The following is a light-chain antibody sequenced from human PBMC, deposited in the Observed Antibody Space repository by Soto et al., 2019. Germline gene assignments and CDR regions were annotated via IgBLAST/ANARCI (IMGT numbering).Light chain of an antibody. CDR3: SSYAGSSTEV. J-gene: IGLJ1*01. CDR2: EVN. CDR1: ISDVGGYNY. Sequence: QSVLTQPPSASGSPGQSVTISCTGTISDVGGYNYVAWYQQHPGKAPKLMIYEVNKRPSGVPDRFSGSKSGSTASLTVSGLQAEDEADYYCSSYAGSSTEVFGTGTKGTVL. V-gene: IGLV2-8*01.